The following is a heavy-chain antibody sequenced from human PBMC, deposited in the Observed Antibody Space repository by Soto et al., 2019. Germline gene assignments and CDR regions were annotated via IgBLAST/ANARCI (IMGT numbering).Heavy chain of an antibody. V-gene: IGHV3-30*02. CDR2: IWYDGSNK. CDR3: AKDGEYYYYGMDV. J-gene: IGHJ6*02. Sequence: GGSLRLSCAASGFTFSSYGMHWVRQAPGKGLEWVAVIWYDGSNKYYADSVKGRFTISRDNSKNTLYLQMNSLRAEDTAVYYCAKDGEYYYYGMDVWGQGTTVTVSS. D-gene: IGHD3-10*01. CDR1: GFTFSSYG.